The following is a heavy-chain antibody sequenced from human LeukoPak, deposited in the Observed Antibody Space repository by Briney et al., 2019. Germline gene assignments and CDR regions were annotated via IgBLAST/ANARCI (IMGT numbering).Heavy chain of an antibody. Sequence: VASVKVSCKASGYTFTTYYIHWVRQAPGQGLEWMGVINPSGGSTSYAQKFQDEVTMTRDTSTSTVYMELSSLGSEDTAVYYCARGFSISGWYDYWGQGTLVTVSS. V-gene: IGHV1-46*01. CDR1: GYTFTTYY. CDR2: INPSGGST. CDR3: ARGFSISGWYDY. J-gene: IGHJ4*02. D-gene: IGHD6-19*01.